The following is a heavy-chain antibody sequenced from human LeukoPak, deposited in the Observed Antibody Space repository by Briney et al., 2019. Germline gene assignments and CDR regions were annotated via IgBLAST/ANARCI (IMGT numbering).Heavy chain of an antibody. CDR2: MNPNSGNT. V-gene: IGHV1-8*01. CDR3: ARGKGFLEWSPNWFDP. Sequence: ASVKVSCKASGYTFTSYDINWVRQATGQGLEWMGWMNPNSGNTDSAQKFQGRVTMTRSTSISTAYMELSSLRSEDTAVYYCARGKGFLEWSPNWFDPWGQGTLVTVSS. D-gene: IGHD3-3*01. CDR1: GYTFTSYD. J-gene: IGHJ5*02.